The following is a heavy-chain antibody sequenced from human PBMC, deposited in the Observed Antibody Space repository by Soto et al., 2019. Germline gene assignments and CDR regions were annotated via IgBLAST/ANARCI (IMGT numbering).Heavy chain of an antibody. CDR2: IDLSDSYT. D-gene: IGHD3-10*01. J-gene: IGHJ6*02. V-gene: IGHV5-10-1*01. CDR3: AYGSGSYYNVPYYYGMDV. Sequence: GESLKISCKGSGYSFTSYWISWVRQMPGKGLEWMGRIDLSDSYTNYSPSFQGHVTISADKSISTAYLQWSSLKASDTAMYYCAYGSGSYYNVPYYYGMDVWGQGTTVTVSS. CDR1: GYSFTSYW.